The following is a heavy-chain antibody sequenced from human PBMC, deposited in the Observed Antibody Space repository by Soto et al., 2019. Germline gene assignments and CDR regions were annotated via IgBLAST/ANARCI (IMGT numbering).Heavy chain of an antibody. D-gene: IGHD1-7*01. CDR2: INAGSGNT. CDR1: GYTSTNYG. Sequence: ASVKVSCKASGYTSTNYGMHWVRQAPGQRLEWMRWINAGSGNTKYSQKFQGRITITRDTSASTVYMELSSLRSEDTAVYYCARDRSFEGLELRMCYWGQGTLVTVSS. V-gene: IGHV1-3*01. J-gene: IGHJ4*02. CDR3: ARDRSFEGLELRMCY.